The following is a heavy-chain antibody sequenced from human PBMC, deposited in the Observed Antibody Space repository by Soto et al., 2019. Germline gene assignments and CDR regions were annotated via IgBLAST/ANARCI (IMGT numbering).Heavy chain of an antibody. D-gene: IGHD1-1*01. Sequence: GGSLRLSCAASGFTVSSNYMSWVRQAPGKGLEWVSVIYSGGSTYYADSVKGRFTISRDNSKNTLYLQMNSLRAEDTAVHYCAAPQLNPYYFDYWGQGTLVTVSS. CDR3: AAPQLNPYYFDY. J-gene: IGHJ4*02. V-gene: IGHV3-53*01. CDR2: IYSGGST. CDR1: GFTVSSNY.